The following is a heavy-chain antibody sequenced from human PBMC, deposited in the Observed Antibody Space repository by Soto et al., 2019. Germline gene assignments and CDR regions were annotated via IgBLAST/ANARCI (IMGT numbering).Heavy chain of an antibody. Sequence: GGSLRLSCAASGFTFSSYGMHWVRRAPGKGLEWVAVIWYDGSNKYYADSVKGRFTISRDNSKNTLYLQMNSLRAEDTAVYYCARVYSSSWYHRDYYYGMDVWGQGTTVTVSS. CDR1: GFTFSSYG. CDR3: ARVYSSSWYHRDYYYGMDV. V-gene: IGHV3-33*01. CDR2: IWYDGSNK. J-gene: IGHJ6*02. D-gene: IGHD6-13*01.